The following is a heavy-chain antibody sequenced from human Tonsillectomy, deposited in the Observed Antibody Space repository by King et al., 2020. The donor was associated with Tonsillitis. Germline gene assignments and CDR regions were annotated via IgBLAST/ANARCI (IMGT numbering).Heavy chain of an antibody. CDR2: IYPGDSDT. CDR3: ARPHTYSGTYKFAFDI. J-gene: IGHJ3*02. D-gene: IGHD1-26*01. CDR1: GYSFTSYW. Sequence: QLVQSGAEVKKPGESLKISCKGSGYSFTSYWIGWVRQMPGKGLEWMGIIYPGDSDTRYSPSFQGQGTISADKSISTAYLQWSSLKASDTAMFYCARPHTYSGTYKFAFDIWGQGTMVTVSS. V-gene: IGHV5-51*01.